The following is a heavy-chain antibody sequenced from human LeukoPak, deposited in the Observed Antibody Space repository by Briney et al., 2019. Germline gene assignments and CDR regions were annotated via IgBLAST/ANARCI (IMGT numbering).Heavy chain of an antibody. D-gene: IGHD6-6*01. V-gene: IGHV4-59*11. CDR3: ARVVRQQLVDYYYYMDV. CDR2: IYYSGST. CDR1: GGSISSHY. Sequence: SETLSLTCTVSGGSISSHYWSWIRQPPGKGLEWIGYIYYSGSTNYNPSLKSRVTISVDTSKNQFSLKLSSVTAADTAVYYCARVVRQQLVDYYYYMDVWGKGTTVTVSS. J-gene: IGHJ6*03.